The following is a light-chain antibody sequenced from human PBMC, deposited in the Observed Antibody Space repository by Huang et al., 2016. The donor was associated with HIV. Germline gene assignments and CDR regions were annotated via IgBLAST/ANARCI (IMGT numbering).Light chain of an antibody. CDR2: WAS. Sequence: DIVMTQSPDSLAVSLGERATINCKSSQSILYTSKNKNYLTWYQQKPGQPPKLRIYWASTRESGVPDRFSGSGSGTDFTLTINSLQPEDVAVYYCQQYYSSPYTFGQGTKLEIK. CDR1: QSILYTSKNKNY. CDR3: QQYYSSPYT. J-gene: IGKJ2*01. V-gene: IGKV4-1*01.